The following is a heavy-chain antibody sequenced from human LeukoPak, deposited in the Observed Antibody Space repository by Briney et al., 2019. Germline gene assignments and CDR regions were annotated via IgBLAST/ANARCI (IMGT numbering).Heavy chain of an antibody. V-gene: IGHV2-70*04. D-gene: IGHD3-22*01. CDR2: IDWDDDK. CDR1: GFSLSTSGMR. Sequence: SGPALVKPTQTLTLTCTFSGFSLSTSGMRVSWIRQPPGKALEWLARIDWDDDKFYSTSLKTRLTISKDTSKNQVVLTMTNMDPVDTATYYCARNYYDSSGYQSWYDPWGQGTLVTVSS. CDR3: ARNYYDSSGYQSWYDP. J-gene: IGHJ5*02.